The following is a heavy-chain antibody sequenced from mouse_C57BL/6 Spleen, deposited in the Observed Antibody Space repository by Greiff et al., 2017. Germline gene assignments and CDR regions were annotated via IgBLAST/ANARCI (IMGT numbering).Heavy chain of an antibody. Sequence: EVQLVESGGGLVKPGGSLKLSCAASGFTFSDYGMHWVRQAPEKGLEWVAYISSGSSTIYYAETVKGRFTITGDNATNTLFRQMTSLRSEDTAMYYCARRGYYDYGDCFALDYWGQGTTVTVSS. CDR2: ISSGSSTI. D-gene: IGHD2-4*01. CDR1: GFTFSDYG. CDR3: ARRGYYDYGDCFALDY. V-gene: IGHV5-17*01. J-gene: IGHJ4*01.